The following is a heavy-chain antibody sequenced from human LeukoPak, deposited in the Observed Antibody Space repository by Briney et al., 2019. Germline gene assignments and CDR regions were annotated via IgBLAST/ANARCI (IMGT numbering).Heavy chain of an antibody. CDR3: ARRVGFYGSGSLNYFDP. D-gene: IGHD3-10*01. CDR2: IYFSGNT. J-gene: IGHJ5*01. CDR1: GVSIRSTSYY. Sequence: SETLSLTCTVSGVSIRSTSYYWDWIRKPPGKGLEWIGSIYFSGNTYYNPSLKTRVTISIDTSKNHIALKLTSVTASDTAVYFCARRVGFYGSGSLNYFDPWGQGILVSVS. V-gene: IGHV4-39*02.